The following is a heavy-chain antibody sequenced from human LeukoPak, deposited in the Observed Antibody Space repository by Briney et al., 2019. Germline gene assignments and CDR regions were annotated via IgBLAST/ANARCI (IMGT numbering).Heavy chain of an antibody. V-gene: IGHV3-23*01. D-gene: IGHD3-9*01. J-gene: IGHJ6*02. CDR1: GFTFSSYA. Sequence: PGGSLRLSCAASGFTFSSYAMSWVRQAPGKGLEWVSAINSGGSTYYADSVKGRFTISRDNSKNTLYLQMNSLRAEDTAVYYCAKVYYDILTGYRVDGMDVWGQGTTVTVSS. CDR3: AKVYYDILTGYRVDGMDV. CDR2: INSGGST.